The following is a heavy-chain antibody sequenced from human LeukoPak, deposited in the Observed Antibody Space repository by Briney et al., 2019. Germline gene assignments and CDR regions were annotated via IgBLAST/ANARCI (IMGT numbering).Heavy chain of an antibody. CDR3: TRGPRNDP. J-gene: IGHJ5*02. CDR1: GYTFPTYE. D-gene: IGHD1-14*01. V-gene: IGHV1-8*01. CDR2: MHPNSGDT. Sequence: GASVKVSCKTSGYTFPTYEINWVRQAAGQGLEWMGWMHPNSGDTDYAQKFQGRVTMTRDTSINAVYMELSSLRSEDTAVYYCTRGPRNDPWGQGTLVTVSS.